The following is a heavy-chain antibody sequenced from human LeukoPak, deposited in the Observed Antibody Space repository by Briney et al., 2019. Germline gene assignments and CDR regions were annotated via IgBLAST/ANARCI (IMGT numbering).Heavy chain of an antibody. CDR2: INHSGST. Sequence: QASETLSLTCAVYGGSFSGYYWSWIRQPPGKGLEWIGEINHSGSTNYNPSLKSRVTISVDTSKNQFSLKLSSVTAADTAVYYCARQVDGDDFWSGDWGQGTLVTVSS. J-gene: IGHJ4*02. V-gene: IGHV4-34*01. CDR3: ARQVDGDDFWSGD. CDR1: GGSFSGYY. D-gene: IGHD3-3*01.